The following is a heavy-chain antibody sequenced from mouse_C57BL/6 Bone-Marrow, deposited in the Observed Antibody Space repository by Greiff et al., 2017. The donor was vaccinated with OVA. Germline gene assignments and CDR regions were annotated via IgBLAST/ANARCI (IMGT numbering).Heavy chain of an antibody. CDR1: GFNIKDDY. Sequence: VQLQQSGAELVRPGASVKLSCTASGFNIKDDYMHWVKQRPEQGLEWIGWIDPENGDTEYASKFQGKATITADTSSNTAYRQLSSLTSEDTAVYYGTPLYYGSSPYYFDYWGQGTTLTVSS. D-gene: IGHD1-1*01. V-gene: IGHV14-4*01. CDR2: IDPENGDT. CDR3: TPLYYGSSPYYFDY. J-gene: IGHJ2*01.